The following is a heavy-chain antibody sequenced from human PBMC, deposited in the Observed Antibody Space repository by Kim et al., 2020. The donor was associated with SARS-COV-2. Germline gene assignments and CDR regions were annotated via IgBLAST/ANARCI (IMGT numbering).Heavy chain of an antibody. J-gene: IGHJ5*02. CDR3: ARGNSIAAAGRWFDP. Sequence: PSLRSRVNISVDTSKNQFSLKLSSVTAADTAVYYCARGNSIAAAGRWFDPWGQGTLVTVSS. D-gene: IGHD6-13*01. V-gene: IGHV4-31*02.